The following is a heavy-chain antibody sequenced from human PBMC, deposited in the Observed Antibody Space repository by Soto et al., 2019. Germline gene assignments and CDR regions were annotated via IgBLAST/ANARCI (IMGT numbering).Heavy chain of an antibody. CDR2: IIPILGIA. D-gene: IGHD5-12*01. CDR3: ASVPIVATTTYYYYYYMDV. J-gene: IGHJ6*03. V-gene: IGHV1-69*02. Sequence: SVKVSCKASGGTFSSYTISWVRQAPGQGLEWMGRIIPILGIANYAQKFQGRVTITADKSTSTAYMELSSLRSEDTAVYYCASVPIVATTTYYYYYYMDVWGKGTTVTVSS. CDR1: GGTFSSYT.